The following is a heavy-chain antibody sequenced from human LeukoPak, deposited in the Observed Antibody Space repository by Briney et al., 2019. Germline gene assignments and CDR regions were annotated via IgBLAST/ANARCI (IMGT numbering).Heavy chain of an antibody. Sequence: SETLSLTRTVSGGSISSYYWSWIRQPPGKGLEWIGYIYTSGSTNYNPSLKSRVTISVDTSKNQLSLKLSSATAADTAVYYCARGPDWFDPWGQGTLVTVSS. J-gene: IGHJ5*02. V-gene: IGHV4-4*09. CDR2: IYTSGST. CDR1: GGSISSYY. CDR3: ARGPDWFDP.